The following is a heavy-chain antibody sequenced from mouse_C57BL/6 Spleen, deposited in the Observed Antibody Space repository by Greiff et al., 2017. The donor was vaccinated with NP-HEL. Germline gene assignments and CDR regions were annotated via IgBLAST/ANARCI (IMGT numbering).Heavy chain of an antibody. V-gene: IGHV1-74*01. D-gene: IGHD4-1*01. J-gene: IGHJ4*01. CDR3: ATLGYYAMDY. CDR1: GYTFTSYW. CDR2: IHPSDSDT. Sequence: QVQLKQSGAELVKPGASVKVSCKASGYTFTSYWMHWVKQRPGQGLEWIGRIHPSDSDTNYNQKFKGKATLTVDKSSSTSYMHLSSLTSEDSAVYYCATLGYYAMDYWGQGTSVTVSS.